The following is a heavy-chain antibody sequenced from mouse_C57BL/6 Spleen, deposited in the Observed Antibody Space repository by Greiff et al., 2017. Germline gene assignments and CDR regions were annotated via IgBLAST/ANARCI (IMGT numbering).Heavy chain of an antibody. D-gene: IGHD1-1*01. CDR1: GFNIKDFY. CDR2: IDPEDGET. Sequence: VQLKQSGAELVKPGASVKLSCTASGFNIKDFYMHWVKQRTEQGLEWIGRIDPEDGETKYAPKFQGKATITADTSSNTAYLQLSSLTSEDTAVYYCARDYGSSYDYFDYWGQGTTLTVSS. V-gene: IGHV14-2*01. CDR3: ARDYGSSYDYFDY. J-gene: IGHJ2*01.